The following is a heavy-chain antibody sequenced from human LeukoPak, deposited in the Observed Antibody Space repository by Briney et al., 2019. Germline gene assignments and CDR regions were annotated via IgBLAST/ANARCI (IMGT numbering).Heavy chain of an antibody. CDR2: ISSNGGST. CDR3: AREVAGTSYYFDY. D-gene: IGHD6-19*01. J-gene: IGHJ4*02. CDR1: GFTFSSYA. V-gene: IGHV3-64*01. Sequence: GGSLRLSCAASGFTFSSYAMHWVRQAPGKGLEYVSAISSNGGSTYYANSVKGRFTISRDNSKNTLYLQMGSLRAEDMAVYYCAREVAGTSYYFDYWGQGTLVTVSS.